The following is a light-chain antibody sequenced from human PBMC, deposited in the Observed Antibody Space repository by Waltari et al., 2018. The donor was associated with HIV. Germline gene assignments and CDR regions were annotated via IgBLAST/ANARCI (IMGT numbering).Light chain of an antibody. V-gene: IGLV2-8*01. CDR3: SSYADSDTPVV. CDR1: STYVGAHNY. CDR2: DVT. J-gene: IGLJ2*01. Sequence: QSALAQPPSASGSAGQPVPLSSTGTSTYVGAHNYSSWYQQHPGKSPKLIIYDVTKRPSGVPDRFSGSKSGNTASLTVSGLQGEDEADYYCSSYADSDTPVVFGGGTKLTVL.